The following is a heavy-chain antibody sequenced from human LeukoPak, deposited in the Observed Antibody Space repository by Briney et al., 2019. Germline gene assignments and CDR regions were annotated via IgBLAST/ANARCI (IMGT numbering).Heavy chain of an antibody. J-gene: IGHJ4*02. Sequence: GGSLRLSCAASGFTFTKYWMTWVRQAPGKGLEWVGNIKQDGSDKNYMDSVKGRFTISRDNTKNAVYLQMSSLRAEDTAVYYCAREVWGREYWGQGTLVTVSS. CDR1: GFTFTKYW. CDR3: AREVWGREY. D-gene: IGHD1-26*01. CDR2: IKQDGSDK. V-gene: IGHV3-7*01.